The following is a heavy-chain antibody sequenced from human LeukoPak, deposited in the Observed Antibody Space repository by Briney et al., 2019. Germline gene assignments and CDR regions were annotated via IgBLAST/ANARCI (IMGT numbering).Heavy chain of an antibody. J-gene: IGHJ6*02. D-gene: IGHD3-22*01. V-gene: IGHV3-48*02. CDR1: GFTFSSYS. CDR2: ISTSSSTI. Sequence: GGSLRLSCAASGFTFSSYSMNWVRQAPGKGLEWVSYISTSSSTIYYADSVKGRFTISRDNAKNSLYLQMNSLRDEDTAVYYCARRITMIVVVITDYGMDVWGQGTTVTVSS. CDR3: ARRITMIVVVITDYGMDV.